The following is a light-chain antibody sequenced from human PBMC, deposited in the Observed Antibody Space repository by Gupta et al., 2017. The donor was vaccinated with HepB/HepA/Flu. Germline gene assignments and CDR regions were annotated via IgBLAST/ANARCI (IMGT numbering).Light chain of an antibody. CDR2: DAS. V-gene: IGKV1-33*01. CDR1: QDISNY. CDR3: QQDDSFPYT. J-gene: IGKJ2*01. Sequence: DIQMTQSPSSLSASVGDRVTITCQATQDISNYLNWYQQKPGEAPKVLIFDASNLKTGVSSRFSGSGSGTXFTFTIXSLQPEDIATYYCQQDDSFPYTFGXGTKVEIK.